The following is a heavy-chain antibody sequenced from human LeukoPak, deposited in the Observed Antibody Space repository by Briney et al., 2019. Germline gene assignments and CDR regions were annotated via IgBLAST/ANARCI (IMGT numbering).Heavy chain of an antibody. V-gene: IGHV3-53*01. CDR3: ARDRSNYYWYFDL. Sequence: GGSLRLSCAASGFTVSSNYMSWVRQAPGKGLEWVSVIYSGGSTYYADSVKGRFTISRDNSKNTLYLQMNSLRAEDTAVYYCARDRSNYYWYFDLWGRGTLVTASS. D-gene: IGHD4-11*01. J-gene: IGHJ2*01. CDR1: GFTVSSNY. CDR2: IYSGGST.